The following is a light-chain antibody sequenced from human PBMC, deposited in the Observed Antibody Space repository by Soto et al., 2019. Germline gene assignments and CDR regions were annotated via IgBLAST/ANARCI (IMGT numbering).Light chain of an antibody. CDR3: QKYNSAPRT. CDR2: DAS. J-gene: IGKJ1*01. Sequence: DIQMTQSPSTLSASVGDRVTITCRASQSISSWLAWYQQKPGKAPKLLIYDASSLESGVPSRFSGSGSGTEFTLTISSLQPDDFATYYCQKYNSAPRTFGQGTKGDIK. CDR1: QSISSW. V-gene: IGKV1-5*01.